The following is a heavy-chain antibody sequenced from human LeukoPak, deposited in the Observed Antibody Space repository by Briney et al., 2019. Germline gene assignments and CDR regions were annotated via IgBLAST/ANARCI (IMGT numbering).Heavy chain of an antibody. D-gene: IGHD3-3*01. V-gene: IGHV4-39*01. CDR2: IYYSGST. J-gene: IGHJ5*02. Sequence: SETLSLTCTVSGGSISSSSYYWGWIRQPPGKGLEWIGSIYYSGSTYYNPSLKSRVTISVDTSKNQFSLKLSSVTAADTAVYYCARHAGFLEWLLADNWSDPWGQGTLVTVSS. CDR3: ARHAGFLEWLLADNWSDP. CDR1: GGSISSSSYY.